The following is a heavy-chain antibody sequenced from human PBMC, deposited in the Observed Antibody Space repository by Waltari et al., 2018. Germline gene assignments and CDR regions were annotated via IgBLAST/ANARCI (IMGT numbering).Heavy chain of an antibody. V-gene: IGHV4-38-2*02. D-gene: IGHD6-25*01. Sequence: QVQLRESGPGLVRSSETLSLTCTVSGHSVNNDFYWAWIRQSPGGGLEWIASIYHTGSSHYNSSLKSRVSISTDMSTKQFFLTLTHLTAADTAVYYCAEEGNTTAGLFDSWGQGTPVTVSS. CDR3: AEEGNTTAGLFDS. CDR2: IYHTGSS. J-gene: IGHJ4*02. CDR1: GHSVNNDFY.